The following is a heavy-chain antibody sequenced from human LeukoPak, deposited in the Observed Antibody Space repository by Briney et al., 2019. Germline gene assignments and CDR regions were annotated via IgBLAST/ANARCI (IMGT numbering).Heavy chain of an antibody. CDR1: GGSISSYY. J-gene: IGHJ4*02. D-gene: IGHD2-8*01. Sequence: SETLSLTCTVSGGSISSYYWSWIRQPAGKGLEWIGRIYTSGSTNDNLSLKSRVTMSVDTSKNQFSLKLNSVTAADTAVYYCAREHLPYAKFDYWGQGTLVTVSS. V-gene: IGHV4-4*07. CDR3: AREHLPYAKFDY. CDR2: IYTSGST.